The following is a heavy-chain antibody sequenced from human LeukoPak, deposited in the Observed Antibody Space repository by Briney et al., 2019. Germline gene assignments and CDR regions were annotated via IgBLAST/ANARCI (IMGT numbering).Heavy chain of an antibody. CDR2: ISSLSSYI. V-gene: IGHV3-21*06. D-gene: IGHD7-27*01. Sequence: GGSLRLSCAASGFIFSNYGMNWVRQAPGKGLEWVSSISSLSSYIYYADSVKGRFTISRDNAKNSLYLQMNSLRAEDTAVYYCAKDLGFTGAPANWGQGTPVTVSS. J-gene: IGHJ4*02. CDR1: GFIFSNYG. CDR3: AKDLGFTGAPAN.